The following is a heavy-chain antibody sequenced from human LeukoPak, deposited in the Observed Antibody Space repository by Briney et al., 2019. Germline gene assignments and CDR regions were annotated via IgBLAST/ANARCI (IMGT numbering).Heavy chain of an antibody. CDR1: GGSISSYY. J-gene: IGHJ4*02. Sequence: SETLSLTCTVSGGSISSYYWSWIRQPAGKGLEWIGRIYTSGSTNYNPSLKSRVTMSVDTSKNQFSLKLSSVTAADTAVYYCASSYDSSGYYYYWGQGTLVTVSS. CDR2: IYTSGST. V-gene: IGHV4-4*07. D-gene: IGHD3-22*01. CDR3: ASSYDSSGYYYY.